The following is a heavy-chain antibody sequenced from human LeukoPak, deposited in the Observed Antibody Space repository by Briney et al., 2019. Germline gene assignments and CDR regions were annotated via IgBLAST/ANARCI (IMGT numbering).Heavy chain of an antibody. D-gene: IGHD3-9*01. CDR1: GGSISSGSYH. CDR3: ARLHPGLRYSDWFKSGGAFDI. J-gene: IGHJ3*02. CDR2: IYTSGST. Sequence: SQTLSLTCTVSGGSISSGSYHWSWIRQPAGKGLEWIGRIYTSGSTNYNPSLKSRVTISVDTSKNQFSLKLSSVTAADTAVYYCARLHPGLRYSDWFKSGGAFDIWGQGTMVTVSS. V-gene: IGHV4-61*02.